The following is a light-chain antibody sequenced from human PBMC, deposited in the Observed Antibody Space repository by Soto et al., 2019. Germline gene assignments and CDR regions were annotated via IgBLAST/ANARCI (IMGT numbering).Light chain of an antibody. CDR2: GAS. J-gene: IGKJ1*01. Sequence: EIVLTQSPGTQSLSPGERATLSCRASQSVSNNYLAWYQQKPGQTPSLLIYGASSRATGIPDRFSGSGSGTDFTLTISRLEPEDSAVYYCQQYATSPWTFGQGTKVEVK. V-gene: IGKV3-20*01. CDR1: QSVSNNY. CDR3: QQYATSPWT.